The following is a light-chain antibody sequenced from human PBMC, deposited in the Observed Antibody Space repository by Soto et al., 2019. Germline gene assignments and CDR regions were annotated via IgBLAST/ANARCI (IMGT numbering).Light chain of an antibody. CDR3: QQYGSSPT. J-gene: IGKJ1*01. CDR2: GAS. Sequence: EIVLTQSPGTLSLSPGERATLSCRASQSVSSNYLAWYQQKPGQTPRLLIYGASSRATGIPDRFSGSGSGTDFTLTISRLEPEDFAVYYCQQYGSSPTFG. V-gene: IGKV3-20*01. CDR1: QSVSSNY.